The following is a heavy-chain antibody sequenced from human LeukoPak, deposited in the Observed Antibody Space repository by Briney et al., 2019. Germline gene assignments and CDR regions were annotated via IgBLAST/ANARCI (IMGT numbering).Heavy chain of an antibody. V-gene: IGHV4-59*08. CDR2: IYYSGST. CDR1: GGSISSYY. CDR3: AKGYSGYDSSRPYYYYGMDV. Sequence: SETLSLTCTVSGGSISSYYWSWIRQPPGKGLEWIGYIYYSGSTNYNPSLKSRVTISVDTSKNQFSLKLSSVTAADTAVYYCAKGYSGYDSSRPYYYYGMDVWGQGTTVTVSS. D-gene: IGHD5-12*01. J-gene: IGHJ6*02.